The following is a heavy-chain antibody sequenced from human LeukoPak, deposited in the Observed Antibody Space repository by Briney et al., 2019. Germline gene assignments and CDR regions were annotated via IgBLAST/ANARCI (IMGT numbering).Heavy chain of an antibody. Sequence: GGSLRLSCAASGFTFSSYAMSWVRQAPGKGLEWVSVISGSGGSTYYADSVKGRFTISRDESKNTLYLQMNSLRAEDTAVYYCAKDTRKASDYWGQGTLVTVSS. CDR3: AKDTRKASDY. CDR2: ISGSGGST. J-gene: IGHJ4*02. CDR1: GFTFSSYA. V-gene: IGHV3-23*01.